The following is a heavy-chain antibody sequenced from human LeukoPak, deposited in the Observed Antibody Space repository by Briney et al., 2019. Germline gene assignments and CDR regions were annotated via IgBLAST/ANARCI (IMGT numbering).Heavy chain of an antibody. D-gene: IGHD3-22*01. CDR1: GGTFSSYA. J-gene: IGHJ3*02. V-gene: IGHV1-69*05. CDR3: ARVLYYYDSSGWWTGAFDI. CDR2: IIPIFGTA. Sequence: SVKVSCKAYGGTFSSYAISWVRQAPGQGLEWMGGIIPIFGTANYAQKFQGRVTITTDESTSTAYMELSSLRSEDTAVYYCARVLYYYDSSGWWTGAFDIWGQGTMVTVSS.